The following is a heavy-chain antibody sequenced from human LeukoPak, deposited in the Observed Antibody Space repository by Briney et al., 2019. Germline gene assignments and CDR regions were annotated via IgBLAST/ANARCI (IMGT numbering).Heavy chain of an antibody. CDR3: ARGAVEMAFDAFEI. CDR1: GYTFTSYD. V-gene: IGHV1-8*01. J-gene: IGHJ3*02. CDR2: MNPNSGNT. Sequence: ASVKVSCKASGYTFTSYDINWVRQATGQGLEWMGWMNPNSGNTGYAQKFQGRVTMTRNTSISTAYMELSRLRSEDTAVYYCARGAVEMAFDAFEIWGQGTMVTVSS. D-gene: IGHD5-24*01.